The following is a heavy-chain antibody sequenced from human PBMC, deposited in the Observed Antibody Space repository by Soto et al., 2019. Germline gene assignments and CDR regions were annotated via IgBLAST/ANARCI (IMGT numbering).Heavy chain of an antibody. J-gene: IGHJ4*02. V-gene: IGHV4-34*01. CDR1: GGSFSGYY. CDR2: INHSGST. D-gene: IGHD3-10*01. CDR3: ARGGYYGSGSPSDY. Sequence: SETLSLTCAVYGGSFSGYYWSWIRQPPGKGLEWIGEINHSGSTNYNPSLKSRVTISVDTSKNQFSLKLSSVTAADTAVYYCARGGYYGSGSPSDYWGQGTLVTVSS.